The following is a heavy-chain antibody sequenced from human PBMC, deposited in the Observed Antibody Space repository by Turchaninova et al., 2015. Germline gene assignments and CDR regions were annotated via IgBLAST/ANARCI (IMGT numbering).Heavy chain of an antibody. CDR2: IVHSVIT. J-gene: IGHJ4*02. D-gene: IGHD3-3*01. CDR3: ARRGNYDFVGDVDY. V-gene: IGHV4-38-2*01. CDR1: DYSINIGYY. Sequence: QVQLQESGPGLVKPPDTLSLPSAVSDYSINIGYYWVWIRQPPKKGLEWVGSIVHSVITYYNPSLKSRVTISVDTSKNQFFLKLSSVTAADTAVYYCARRGNYDFVGDVDYWGQGTLVTVSS.